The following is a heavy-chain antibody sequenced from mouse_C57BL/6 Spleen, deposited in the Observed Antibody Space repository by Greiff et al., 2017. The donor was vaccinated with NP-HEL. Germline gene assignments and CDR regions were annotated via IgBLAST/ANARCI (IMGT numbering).Heavy chain of an antibody. CDR1: GYSITSGYY. J-gene: IGHJ2*01. D-gene: IGHD2-4*01. CDR2: ISYDGSN. Sequence: EESGPGLVKPSQSLSLTCSVTGYSITSGYYWNWIRQFPGNKLEWMGYISYDGSNNYNPSLKNRISITRDTSKNQFFLKLNSVTTEDTATYYCARGGHYDYFFDYWGQGTTLTVSS. V-gene: IGHV3-6*01. CDR3: ARGGHYDYFFDY.